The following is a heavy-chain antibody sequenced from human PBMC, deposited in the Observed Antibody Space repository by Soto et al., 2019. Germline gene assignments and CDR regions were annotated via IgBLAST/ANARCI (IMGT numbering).Heavy chain of an antibody. Sequence: ASAKVSCKASGYKFTAYYMHWVRQAPGQGLEWMGRINPGSGPTSYAQTFQGRVTMTRDTSINTVYMEVSCLGPDDTAVYYCGRLSKGYCSVTCCYSWLGPWGQGTLVTVSS. V-gene: IGHV1-2*06. CDR3: GRLSKGYCSVTCCYSWLGP. CDR2: INPGSGPT. CDR1: GYKFTAYY. J-gene: IGHJ5*02. D-gene: IGHD2-2*01.